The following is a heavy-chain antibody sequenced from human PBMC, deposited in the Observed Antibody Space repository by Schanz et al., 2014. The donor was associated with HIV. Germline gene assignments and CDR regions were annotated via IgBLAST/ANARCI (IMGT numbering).Heavy chain of an antibody. V-gene: IGHV3-66*01. Sequence: VQLAESGGALVNPGSSLRLSCEASGFTFSVYYMSWIRQAPGKGLEWVSLIDHTGNTYYADSVKGRFTIFTDISDNTVHAQITSLRADDTAVYYCVRDRVGASARYVAFDIWGHGTMVTVSS. J-gene: IGHJ3*02. CDR2: IDHTGNT. CDR3: VRDRVGASARYVAFDI. D-gene: IGHD1-26*01. CDR1: GFTFSVYY.